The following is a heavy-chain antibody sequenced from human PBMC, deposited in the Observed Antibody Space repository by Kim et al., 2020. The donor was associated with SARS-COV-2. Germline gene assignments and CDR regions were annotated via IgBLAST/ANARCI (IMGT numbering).Heavy chain of an antibody. J-gene: IGHJ4*02. CDR3: ARAGKGYFDN. V-gene: IGHV3-74*01. CDR2: T. Sequence: TSYADSVKGRFTNSRDNAKNTLYLQMNSLRAEDTAVFYCARAGKGYFDNWGQGTLVTVSS.